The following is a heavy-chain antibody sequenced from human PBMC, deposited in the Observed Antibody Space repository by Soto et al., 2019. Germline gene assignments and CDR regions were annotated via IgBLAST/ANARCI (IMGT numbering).Heavy chain of an antibody. Sequence: SETLSLTCTVSGDSISSSSNYYWGWIRQPPGKGLEWSGSIYFSGRAYYSPSLKSRVTISVDTSKNQFSLTLNSVTAADTPVYYCATFAIYGWGSYSEPYHFDYWRQGTLVTVSS. CDR3: ATFAIYGWGSYSEPYHFDY. CDR1: GDSISSSSNYY. D-gene: IGHD3-10*01. V-gene: IGHV4-39*01. CDR2: IYFSGRA. J-gene: IGHJ4*02.